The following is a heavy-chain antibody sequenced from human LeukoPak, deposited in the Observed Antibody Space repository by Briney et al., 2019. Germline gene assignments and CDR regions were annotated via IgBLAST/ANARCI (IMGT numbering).Heavy chain of an antibody. J-gene: IGHJ4*02. CDR1: GFTFRNYA. V-gene: IGHV3-23*01. CDR2: ISGSGTNT. D-gene: IGHD3-9*01. CDR3: ASVLTGYSYYFDY. Sequence: HGGSLRLSCAASGFTFRNYAMSWVRQAPGKGLEWVSGISGSGTNTYYADSVKGRFTISRDNSKNTLYVQMNSLRAEDTAVYYCASVLTGYSYYFDYWGQGTLVTVSS.